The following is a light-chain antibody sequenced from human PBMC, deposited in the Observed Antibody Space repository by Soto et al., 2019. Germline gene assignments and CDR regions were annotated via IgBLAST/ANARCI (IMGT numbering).Light chain of an antibody. Sequence: EIVLTQSPGTLSLSPGARAPLSCRASQSVSSNLAWYQQKPGQAPRLLIYGASTRATGIPARFSGSGSGTEFTLTISSLQSEDFAVYYCQQYNNWPPATFGQGTRLEIK. CDR2: GAS. J-gene: IGKJ5*01. CDR3: QQYNNWPPAT. CDR1: QSVSSN. V-gene: IGKV3-15*01.